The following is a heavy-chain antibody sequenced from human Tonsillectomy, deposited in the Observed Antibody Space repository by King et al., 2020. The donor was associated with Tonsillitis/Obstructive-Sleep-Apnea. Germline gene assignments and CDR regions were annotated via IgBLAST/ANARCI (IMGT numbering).Heavy chain of an antibody. J-gene: IGHJ3*02. CDR3: ATGDENDGSYGDAFDI. CDR1: GYTLTELS. Sequence: QLVQSGAEVKKPGASVKVSCKVSGYTLTELSMHWVRQAPGKGLEWMGGFDPEDGETIYAQKFQGRVTMTEDTSTDTAYMELSSLRSEDTAVYYCATGDENDGSYGDAFDIWGQGTMVTVSS. V-gene: IGHV1-24*01. CDR2: FDPEDGET. D-gene: IGHD1-26*01.